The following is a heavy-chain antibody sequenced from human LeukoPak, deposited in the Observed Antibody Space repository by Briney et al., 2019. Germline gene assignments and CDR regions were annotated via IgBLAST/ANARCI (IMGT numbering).Heavy chain of an antibody. CDR2: IYPGDSDT. CDR3: ARSNNDGDYLGVGFDY. V-gene: IGHV5-51*01. D-gene: IGHD4-17*01. Sequence: GESLKISCKGSGYSFTSYWIGWVRQMPGKGLEWMGIIYPGDSDTRYSPSFQGQVTISADKSISTAYLQWSSLKASDTAMYYCARSNNDGDYLGVGFDYWGQGTLVTVSS. J-gene: IGHJ4*02. CDR1: GYSFTSYW.